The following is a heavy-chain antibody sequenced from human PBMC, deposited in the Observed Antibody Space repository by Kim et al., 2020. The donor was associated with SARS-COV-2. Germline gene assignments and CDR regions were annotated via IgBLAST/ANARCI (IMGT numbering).Heavy chain of an antibody. Sequence: SVKVSCKASGGTFSNYAISWVRQAPGQGLEWMGGIIPIFGTANYAQKFQGRVTITADESTSTAYMELSSLRSEDTAVYYCARSFWGTTSYYYGMDVWGQGTTVTVSS. CDR3: ARSFWGTTSYYYGMDV. CDR2: IIPIFGTA. J-gene: IGHJ6*02. V-gene: IGHV1-69*13. D-gene: IGHD1-26*01. CDR1: GGTFSNYA.